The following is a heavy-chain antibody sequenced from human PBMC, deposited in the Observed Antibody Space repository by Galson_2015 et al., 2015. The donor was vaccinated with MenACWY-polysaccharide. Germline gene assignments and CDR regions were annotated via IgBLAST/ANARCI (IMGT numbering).Heavy chain of an antibody. CDR3: AHVMITFGGVIGDDAFDV. J-gene: IGHJ3*01. V-gene: IGHV2-5*02. CDR2: IYWDGDN. CDR1: GFSLITNGVG. D-gene: IGHD3-16*01. Sequence: PALVKPTQTLTLTCTFSGFSLITNGVGVNWIRQPPGKALEWLAVIYWDGDNRYSPSLRSRLTVTKDTSKNQVVLTMTNMDLVDTATYYCAHVMITFGGVIGDDAFDVWGPGTMVTASS.